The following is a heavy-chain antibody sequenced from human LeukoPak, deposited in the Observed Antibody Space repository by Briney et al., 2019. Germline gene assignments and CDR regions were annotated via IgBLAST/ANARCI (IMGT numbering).Heavy chain of an antibody. V-gene: IGHV4-39*01. CDR1: GVSISSSNSY. CDR2: IYYSGNT. J-gene: IGHJ5*02. Sequence: SETLSLTCTVSGVSISSSNSYWGWIRQPPGKGLEWIGSIYYSGNTYYNASLKSQVSISIDTSKNQFSLRLTSVTAADTAVYYCARRWRGYSSGWYGGWFDPWGQGTLVTVSS. D-gene: IGHD6-19*01. CDR3: ARRWRGYSSGWYGGWFDP.